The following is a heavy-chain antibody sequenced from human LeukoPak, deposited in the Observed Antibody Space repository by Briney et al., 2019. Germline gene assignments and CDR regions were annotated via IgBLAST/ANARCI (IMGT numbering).Heavy chain of an antibody. Sequence: GGSLRLSCAASGFTFSSYAMSWVRQAPGKGLEWVSAISGSGDSTYYADSVKGRFTISRDNSKNTLYLQMNSLRAEDTAVYYCAKRTRFGSGSYYIDYWGQGTLVTVSS. D-gene: IGHD3-10*01. CDR1: GFTFSSYA. CDR2: ISGSGDST. J-gene: IGHJ4*02. V-gene: IGHV3-23*01. CDR3: AKRTRFGSGSYYIDY.